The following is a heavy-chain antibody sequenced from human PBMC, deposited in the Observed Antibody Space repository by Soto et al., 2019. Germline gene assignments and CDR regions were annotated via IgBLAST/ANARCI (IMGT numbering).Heavy chain of an antibody. CDR3: ARQGSIVATIYFDY. D-gene: IGHD5-12*01. CDR2: IYYSGST. Sequence: PSETLSLTCTVSGGSISSSSYYWGWIRQPPGKGLEWIGSIYYSGSTYYNPSLKSRVTISVDTSKNQFSLELSSVTAADTAVYYCARQGSIVATIYFDYWGQGTLVTVSS. J-gene: IGHJ4*02. V-gene: IGHV4-39*01. CDR1: GGSISSSSYY.